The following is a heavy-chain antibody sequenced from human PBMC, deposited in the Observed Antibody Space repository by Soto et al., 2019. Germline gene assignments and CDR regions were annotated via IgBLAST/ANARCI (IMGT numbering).Heavy chain of an antibody. CDR3: TRDYFGARMATVTTWVY. J-gene: IGHJ4*02. V-gene: IGHV3-49*03. CDR2: IRSKAYGGTT. Sequence: EVQLVESGGGLVQPGRSLRLSCTASGFTFGDYAMSWFRQAPGKGLEWVGFIRSKAYGGTTEYAASVKGRFTISRDDSKSIAYLQMNSLKTEDTAVYYCTRDYFGARMATVTTWVYWGQGTLVTVSS. D-gene: IGHD4-17*01. CDR1: GFTFGDYA.